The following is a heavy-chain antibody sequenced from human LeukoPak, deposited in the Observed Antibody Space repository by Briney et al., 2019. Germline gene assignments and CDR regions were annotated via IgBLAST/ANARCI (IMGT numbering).Heavy chain of an antibody. J-gene: IGHJ5*02. CDR1: GASISPYY. V-gene: IGHV4-59*01. D-gene: IGHD3-10*01. CDR2: IYYSGST. CDR3: ARGDTMLRGVIDEIDP. Sequence: SETLSLTCTVSGASISPYYWSWIRQPPGKGLEWIGYIYYSGSTNYNPSLKSRVTISLDTSKKQFSLKLSSVTVADTAVYYCARGDTMLRGVIDEIDPWGQGTLVTVSS.